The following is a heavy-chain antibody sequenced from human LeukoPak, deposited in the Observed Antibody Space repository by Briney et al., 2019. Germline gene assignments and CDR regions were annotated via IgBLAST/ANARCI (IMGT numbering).Heavy chain of an antibody. CDR3: AREFRQTYSSGWSLDY. V-gene: IGHV3-53*01. CDR1: GFSVNNNY. J-gene: IGHJ4*02. Sequence: GGSLRLSCALSGFSVNNNYVSGVRQASGKGLEWVSVIYGGSNNTHYADSVKGRFTISRDNSRNTVYLHMDSLRAEDTATYYCAREFRQTYSSGWSLDYWGQGTLVTVSS. CDR2: IYGGSNNT. D-gene: IGHD6-19*01.